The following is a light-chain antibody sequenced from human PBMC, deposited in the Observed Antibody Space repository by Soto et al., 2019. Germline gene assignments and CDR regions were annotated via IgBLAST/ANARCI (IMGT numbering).Light chain of an antibody. Sequence: DIQMTQSPSSLSASVGDRVTITCQASQDISNYLNWSQQKPWKAPKLLIYDASNLETGVPSRFSGSGSGTDFTFTICSLQPEDIATYYCQQYDNLRITFGQGTRLEIK. CDR1: QDISNY. J-gene: IGKJ5*01. V-gene: IGKV1-33*01. CDR2: DAS. CDR3: QQYDNLRIT.